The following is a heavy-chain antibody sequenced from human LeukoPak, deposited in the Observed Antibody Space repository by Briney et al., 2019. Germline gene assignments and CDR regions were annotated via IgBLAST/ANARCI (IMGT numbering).Heavy chain of an antibody. CDR2: IIPILGIG. J-gene: IGHJ4*02. V-gene: IGHV1-69*04. Sequence: SVKVSCKASGGTFSSYAISWVRQAPGQGLEWMGRIIPILGIGNYAQKFQGRVTITADKSTSTAYMELSSLRSEDTAVYYCARDGSSGYYGDYWGQGTLVTVSS. D-gene: IGHD3-22*01. CDR3: ARDGSSGYYGDY. CDR1: GGTFSSYA.